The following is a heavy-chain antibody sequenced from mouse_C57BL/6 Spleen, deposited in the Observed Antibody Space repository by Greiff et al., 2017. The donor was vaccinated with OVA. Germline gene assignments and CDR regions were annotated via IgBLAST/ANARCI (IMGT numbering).Heavy chain of an antibody. V-gene: IGHV1-39*01. CDR3: ATHPTVEDYFDY. J-gene: IGHJ2*01. D-gene: IGHD1-1*01. CDR2: INPNYGTT. CDR1: GYSFTDYN. Sequence: VQLKESGPELVKPGASVKISCKASGYSFTDYNMNWVKQSNGKSLEWIGVINPNYGTTSYNQKFKGKVTLTVDQSSSTAYMQLNSLTSEDSAVYYCATHPTVEDYFDYWGQGTTLTVSS.